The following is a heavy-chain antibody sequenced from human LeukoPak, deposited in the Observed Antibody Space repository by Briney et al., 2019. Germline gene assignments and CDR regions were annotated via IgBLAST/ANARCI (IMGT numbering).Heavy chain of an antibody. CDR1: GFTFSNYG. J-gene: IGHJ4*02. CDR3: ARRRGSYIDY. CDR2: IWYDGSNK. Sequence: GESLRLSCAASGFTFSNYGMHWVRQAPGKGLEWVAVIWYDGSNKYYADSVKGRFTISRDNCKNTLYLQMNSLRAEDTAVYYCARRRGSYIDYWGQGTLVTVSS. D-gene: IGHD1-26*01. V-gene: IGHV3-33*08.